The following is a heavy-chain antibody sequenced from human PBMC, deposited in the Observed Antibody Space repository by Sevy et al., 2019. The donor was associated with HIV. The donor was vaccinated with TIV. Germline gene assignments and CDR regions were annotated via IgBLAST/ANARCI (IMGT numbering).Heavy chain of an antibody. CDR2: FDYSATP. D-gene: IGHD3-10*01. V-gene: IGHV4-59*02. J-gene: IGHJ4*02. CDR1: GDSVTSYY. Sequence: SETLSLTCNVSGDSVTSYYWSWIQQPPGKGLEWIGYFDYSATPHYNPSLKSRVTISVDTSKNQFFLRLNSVTAADTATYYCARDPAGDYGVWGQGILVTVSS. CDR3: ARDPAGDYGV.